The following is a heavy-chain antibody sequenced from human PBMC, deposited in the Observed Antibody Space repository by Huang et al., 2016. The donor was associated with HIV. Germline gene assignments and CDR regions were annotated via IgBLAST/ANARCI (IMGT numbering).Heavy chain of an antibody. CDR1: GYTFTSYG. V-gene: IGHV1-18*01. CDR3: ARDPKYHRFGYYRQRRGIDI. J-gene: IGHJ3*02. Sequence: QIQLMQSGPELKQPGASVKVSCKASGYTFTSYGITWVRQAPGKGPDWMGWISASSGEKKMAQMFQGIVTLTTDTPTNIAYMELRSLRSEDTAKYYCARDPKYHRFGYYRQRRGIDIWGQGTMVIVSS. CDR2: ISASSGEK. D-gene: IGHD3-22*01.